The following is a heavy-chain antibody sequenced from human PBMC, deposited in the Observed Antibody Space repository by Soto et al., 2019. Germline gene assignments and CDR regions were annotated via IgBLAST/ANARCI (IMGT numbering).Heavy chain of an antibody. CDR3: AREGPGDFWSRFDY. CDR1: GFTFSTFA. Sequence: QVHLVESGGGVVQPGRSLRLSCAASGFTFSTFAMHWVRQAPGKGLEWVAVISYHGSNKHYADSVKGRFTISRDNSKNTVYLQMYSLRGEDTAVYYCAREGPGDFWSRFDYWGQGTLVTVSS. V-gene: IGHV3-30-3*01. CDR2: ISYHGSNK. D-gene: IGHD3-3*01. J-gene: IGHJ4*02.